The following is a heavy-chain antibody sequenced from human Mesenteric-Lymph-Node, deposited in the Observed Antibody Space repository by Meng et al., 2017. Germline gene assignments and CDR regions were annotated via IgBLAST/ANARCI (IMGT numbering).Heavy chain of an antibody. CDR1: GGTFSSYA. J-gene: IGHJ4*02. D-gene: IGHD3-9*01. CDR3: ARDPRTGLGGNY. Sequence: ASAKVSCKASGGTFSSYAISWVRQAPGQGLEWMGWISTYNGNTNYAQKLQGRVTMTTDTSTSTAYMELRSLRSDDTAVYYCARDPRTGLGGNYWGQGTLVTVSS. V-gene: IGHV1-18*01. CDR2: ISTYNGNT.